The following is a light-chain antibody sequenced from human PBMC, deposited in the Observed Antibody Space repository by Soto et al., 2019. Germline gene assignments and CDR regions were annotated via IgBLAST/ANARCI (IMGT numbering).Light chain of an antibody. CDR3: SSYTRSSTPG. Sequence: QSALTQPASVSGSPGQSITISCTGTSSDIGGYNYVSWYQQHPGKAPKLMIYEVSKRPSGVSNRFSGSKSGNTASLTISGLQAEDEADYYCSSYTRSSTPGFGTGTKLTVL. J-gene: IGLJ1*01. CDR1: SSDIGGYNY. CDR2: EVS. V-gene: IGLV2-14*01.